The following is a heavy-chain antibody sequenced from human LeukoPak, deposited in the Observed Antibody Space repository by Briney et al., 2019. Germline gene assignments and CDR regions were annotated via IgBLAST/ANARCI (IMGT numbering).Heavy chain of an antibody. CDR2: IYYSGST. Sequence: SETLSLTCTVSGGSFRSSSYYWGWIRQTPGKGLEWIGCIYYSGSTYYNPSLKSRVTISVDKSRSQLSLKVDSVTAADSAVYYCARDCSGDGCYSRTLAIWGQGTMVIVSS. V-gene: IGHV4-39*07. D-gene: IGHD2-15*01. CDR3: ARDCSGDGCYSRTLAI. CDR1: GGSFRSSSYY. J-gene: IGHJ3*02.